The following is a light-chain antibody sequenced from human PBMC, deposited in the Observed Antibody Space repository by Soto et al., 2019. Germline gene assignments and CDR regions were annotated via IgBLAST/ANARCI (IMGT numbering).Light chain of an antibody. J-gene: IGKJ1*01. V-gene: IGKV3-11*01. CDR3: QQRSNCPAWT. CDR2: DAS. Sequence: EIVLTQSPATLSLSPGERATLSCRASQSVSSYLAWYQQKPGQAPRLLIYDASNRATGIPARFSGSGSGTDFTLTISSLEPEDFAVYYCQQRSNCPAWTLGLGTKVEI. CDR1: QSVSSY.